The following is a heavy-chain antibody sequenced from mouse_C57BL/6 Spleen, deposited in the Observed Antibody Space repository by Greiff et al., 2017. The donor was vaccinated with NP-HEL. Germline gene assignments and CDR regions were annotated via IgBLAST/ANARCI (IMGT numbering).Heavy chain of an antibody. V-gene: IGHV1-55*01. J-gene: IGHJ1*03. CDR2: IYPGSGST. D-gene: IGHD2-3*01. CDR1: GYTFTSYW. Sequence: VQLQQSGAELVKPGASVKMSCKASGYTFTSYWITWVKQRPGQGLEWIGDIYPGSGSTNYNEKFKSKATLTVDTSSSTAYMQLSSLTSEDSAVYYCARGDGYYWYFDVWGTRTTVTVSS. CDR3: ARGDGYYWYFDV.